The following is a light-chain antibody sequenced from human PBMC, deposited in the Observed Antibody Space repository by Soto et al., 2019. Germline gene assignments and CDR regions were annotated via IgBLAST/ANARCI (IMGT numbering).Light chain of an antibody. V-gene: IGKV1-5*01. Sequence: DIPMTQSPSTLSASVGDRVTITCRASQSISNWLAWYQQKPGKAPKLLIYDVSTLQSGVPSRFSGSGSGTEFTLTISSPQPDDFATYYCQQYDVDSGTFGQGTKVEIK. CDR1: QSISNW. CDR3: QQYDVDSGT. J-gene: IGKJ1*01. CDR2: DVS.